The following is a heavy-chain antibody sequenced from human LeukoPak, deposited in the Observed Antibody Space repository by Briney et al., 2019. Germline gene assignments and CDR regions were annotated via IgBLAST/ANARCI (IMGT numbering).Heavy chain of an antibody. Sequence: PGGSLRLSCAASGFTVSSNYMSWVRQAPGKGLEWVASIDRGDRAYCADSVKGRFTMSRDNSKSSVYLQMSSLRAEDTAVFYCARDWSRSSWYFQDWGQGTLVTVSS. CDR3: ARDWSRSSWYFQD. CDR2: IDRGDRA. CDR1: GFTVSSNY. J-gene: IGHJ1*01. V-gene: IGHV3-53*01. D-gene: IGHD6-13*01.